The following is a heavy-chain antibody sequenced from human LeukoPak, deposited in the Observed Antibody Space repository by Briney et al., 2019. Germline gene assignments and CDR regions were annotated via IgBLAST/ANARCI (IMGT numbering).Heavy chain of an antibody. CDR2: ISSSGSIT. CDR1: GFTLSSHN. V-gene: IGHV3-48*01. Sequence: GGSLRLSCVASGFTLSSHNINWVRQAPGKGLEWVSHISSSGSITYYGDSAKGRITISRDNAKNSVSLYMNSLRAEDSAVYYCARPGITAFDIWGQGTKVTVSS. CDR3: ARPGITAFDI. J-gene: IGHJ3*02. D-gene: IGHD3-10*01.